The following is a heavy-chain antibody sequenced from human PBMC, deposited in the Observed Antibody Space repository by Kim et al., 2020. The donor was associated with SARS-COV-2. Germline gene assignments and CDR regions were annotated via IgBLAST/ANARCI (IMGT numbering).Heavy chain of an antibody. CDR3: AKVHYYDSSGYLDY. D-gene: IGHD3-22*01. V-gene: IGHV3-30*02. Sequence: AASGKGRFIISRDNSKNTLYLQMNSLRDEDTAVYYCAKVHYYDSSGYLDYWGQGTLVTVSS. J-gene: IGHJ4*02.